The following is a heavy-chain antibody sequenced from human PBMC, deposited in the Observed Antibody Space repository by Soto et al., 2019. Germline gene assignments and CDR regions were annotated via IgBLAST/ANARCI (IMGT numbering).Heavy chain of an antibody. CDR2: INHSGST. Sequence: QVQLQQWGAGLLKPSETLSLTCAVYGGSFSGYYWSWIRQPPGKGLEWIGEINHSGSTNYNPSLKSRVNISVDTSKNQFSLKLSSVTAADTAVYYCARGPGNIVVVVAATGGYWFDPWGQGTLVTVSS. CDR1: GGSFSGYY. CDR3: ARGPGNIVVVVAATGGYWFDP. D-gene: IGHD2-15*01. V-gene: IGHV4-34*01. J-gene: IGHJ5*02.